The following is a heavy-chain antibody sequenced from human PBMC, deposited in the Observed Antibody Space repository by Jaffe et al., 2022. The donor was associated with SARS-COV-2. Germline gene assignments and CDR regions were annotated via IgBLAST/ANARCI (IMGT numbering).Heavy chain of an antibody. Sequence: EVQLVESGGGLVQPGGSLRLSCAASGFTFSSYWMSWVRQAPGKGLEWVANIKQDGSEKYYVDSVKGRFTISRDNAKNSLYLQMNSLRAEDTAVYYCARDTDSSSWYEVYYMDVWGKGTTVTVSS. J-gene: IGHJ6*03. CDR1: GFTFSSYW. V-gene: IGHV3-7*01. CDR2: IKQDGSEK. D-gene: IGHD6-13*01. CDR3: ARDTDSSSWYEVYYMDV.